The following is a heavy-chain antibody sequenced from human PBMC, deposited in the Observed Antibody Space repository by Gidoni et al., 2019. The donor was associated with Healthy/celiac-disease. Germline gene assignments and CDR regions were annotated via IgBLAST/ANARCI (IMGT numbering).Heavy chain of an antibody. Sequence: EVQLVESGGALVQPGGSLTLSCATSGFTFSGYWMHWVRQPPGKGPVWVSRINGDGSRTTYADSVRGRFTISRDNTENMLFLRMSSLRAEDTAIYYCARGPLLRDYDWSYNWFDPWGQGTLVTVSS. CDR2: INGDGSRT. V-gene: IGHV3-74*01. CDR3: ARGPLLRDYDWSYNWFDP. J-gene: IGHJ5*02. D-gene: IGHD3-9*01. CDR1: GFTFSGYW.